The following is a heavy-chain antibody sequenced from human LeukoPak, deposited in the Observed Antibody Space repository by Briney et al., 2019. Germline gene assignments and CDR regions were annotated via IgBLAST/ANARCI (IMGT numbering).Heavy chain of an antibody. V-gene: IGHV1-18*04. CDR1: GYTFTGYY. J-gene: IGHJ6*03. CDR3: ARGPSDIYDFWSGYYRDYYYYMDV. Sequence: GASVKVSCKASGYTFTGYYMHWVRQAPGQGLEWMGWISAYNGNTNYAQKLQGRVTMTTDTSTSTAYMELRSLRSDDTAVYYCARGPSDIYDFWSGYYRDYYYYMDVWGKGTTVTVSS. CDR2: ISAYNGNT. D-gene: IGHD3-3*01.